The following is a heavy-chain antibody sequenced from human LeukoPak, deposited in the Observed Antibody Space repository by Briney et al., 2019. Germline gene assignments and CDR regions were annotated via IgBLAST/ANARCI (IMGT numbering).Heavy chain of an antibody. J-gene: IGHJ4*02. Sequence: GGSLRLSCSASGXTFSDYAMHWVRQAPGKGLEYVSGISDDGGGTYYADSVKGRFTISRDNSKNTLSLQMSSLRAEDTAVYYCVIDPYYYDSSGSQGIWGQGTLVTVSS. CDR2: ISDDGGGT. D-gene: IGHD3-22*01. V-gene: IGHV3-64D*06. CDR1: GXTFSDYA. CDR3: VIDPYYYDSSGSQGI.